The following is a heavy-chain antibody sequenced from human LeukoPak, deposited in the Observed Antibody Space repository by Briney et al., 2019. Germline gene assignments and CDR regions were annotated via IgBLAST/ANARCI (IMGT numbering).Heavy chain of an antibody. CDR3: ARGGSRSPSPGDY. J-gene: IGHJ4*02. D-gene: IGHD2-2*01. V-gene: IGHV1-46*01. Sequence: ASVKVSCKASGYAFTSYFVHWVRQAPGQGLERMGMIHPSGGSTTYAQKFQGRVTLTRDTSTSTVYMGLSSLGSEDTAVYYCARGGSRSPSPGDYWGQGTLVTVSS. CDR1: GYAFTSYF. CDR2: IHPSGGST.